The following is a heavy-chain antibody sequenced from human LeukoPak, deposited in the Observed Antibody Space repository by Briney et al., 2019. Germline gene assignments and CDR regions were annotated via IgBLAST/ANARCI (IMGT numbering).Heavy chain of an antibody. CDR1: GGSISSSSYY. CDR3: AREVIAPADSDAFDI. V-gene: IGHV4-39*01. J-gene: IGHJ3*02. CDR2: IYYSGST. Sequence: SETLSLTCTVSGGSISSSSYYWGWIRQPPGQGLEWIGSIYYSGSTYYNPSLKSRVTISVDTSKNQFSLKLSSVTAADTAIYYCAREVIAPADSDAFDIWGQGTMVTVS. D-gene: IGHD2-21*01.